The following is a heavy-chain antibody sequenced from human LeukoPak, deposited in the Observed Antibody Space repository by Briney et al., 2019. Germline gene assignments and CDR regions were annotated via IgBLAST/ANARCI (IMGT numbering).Heavy chain of an antibody. CDR2: ISGSGGST. CDR3: AKTVTTVTTSHYYYGMDV. Sequence: GGSLRLSCAASGFTFSSYAMSWVRQAPGKGLEWVSAISGSGGSTYYADSVKDRFTISRDNSKNTLYLQMNSLRAEDTAVYYCAKTVTTVTTSHYYYGMDVWGQGTTVTVSS. J-gene: IGHJ6*02. D-gene: IGHD4-17*01. CDR1: GFTFSSYA. V-gene: IGHV3-23*01.